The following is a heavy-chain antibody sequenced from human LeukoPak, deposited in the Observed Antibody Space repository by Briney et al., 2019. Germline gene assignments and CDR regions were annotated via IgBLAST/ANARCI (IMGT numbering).Heavy chain of an antibody. J-gene: IGHJ4*02. V-gene: IGHV4-34*01. Sequence: SETLSLTCAVNGGSFSGYYWSWIRQPPGKGLEWIGEIYHSGSTNYNPSLKSRVTISVDTPKRQFSLKLTSVTAADTAVYYCARTCTSTSCRSPHFDYWGQGTLVTVSS. CDR3: ARTCTSTSCRSPHFDY. D-gene: IGHD2-2*01. CDR1: GGSFSGYY. CDR2: IYHSGST.